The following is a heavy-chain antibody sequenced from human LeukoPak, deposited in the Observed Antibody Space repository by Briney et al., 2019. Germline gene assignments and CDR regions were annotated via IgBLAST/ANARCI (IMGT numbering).Heavy chain of an antibody. V-gene: IGHV3-9*01. CDR2: ISWNSGTI. Sequence: PWGSLRLSCASSGFTFSSYEMNWVRQAPGKGLEWVSVISWNSGTIGYADSVKGRFTISRDNAKNALYLQMNSLRAEATALYYCAKDKLFGGELDYWGQGNLVTVSS. D-gene: IGHD3-10*01. CDR1: GFTFSSYE. J-gene: IGHJ4*02. CDR3: AKDKLFGGELDY.